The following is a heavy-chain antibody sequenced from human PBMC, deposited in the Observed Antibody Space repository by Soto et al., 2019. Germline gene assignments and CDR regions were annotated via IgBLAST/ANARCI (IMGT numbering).Heavy chain of an antibody. J-gene: IGHJ4*02. V-gene: IGHV4-31*03. D-gene: IGHD6-13*01. CDR1: GGSISSGGYY. CDR3: ATSYGNAWYTY. CDR2: IYYSGST. Sequence: SETLSLTCTVSGGSISSGGYYWSWIRQHPGKGLEWIGYIYYSGSTYYNPSLKGRVTISVDTSKNQFTLKLSSVTAADTAVYYCATSYGNAWYTYWGQGTPVTVSS.